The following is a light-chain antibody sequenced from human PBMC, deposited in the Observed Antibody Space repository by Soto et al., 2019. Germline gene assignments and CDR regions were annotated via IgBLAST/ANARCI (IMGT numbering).Light chain of an antibody. CDR1: SSDVGGYNY. V-gene: IGLV2-14*01. CDR2: DVS. J-gene: IGLJ1*01. Sequence: QSVLTQPASVSGPPGQSITISYPGTSSDVGGYNYVSWYQQHPGKAPKLMIYDVSNRPSGVSNRSSGSKSGNTASLTISGLQAEDEADYYCSSYTSSSTRLYVFGTGTKVTVL. CDR3: SSYTSSSTRLYV.